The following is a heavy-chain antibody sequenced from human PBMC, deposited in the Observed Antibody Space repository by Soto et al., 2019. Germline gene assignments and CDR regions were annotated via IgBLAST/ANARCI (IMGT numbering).Heavy chain of an antibody. D-gene: IGHD3-10*01. CDR2: IYHSGST. CDR3: ARAYYYGSGSYLPWFDP. CDR1: SGSISSSNW. J-gene: IGHJ5*02. Sequence: PSETLSLTCAVSSGSISSSNWWSWVRQPPGKGLEWIGEIYHSGSTNYNPSLKSRVTISVDKSKNQFSLKLSSVTAADTAVYYCARAYYYGSGSYLPWFDPWGQGTLVTVSS. V-gene: IGHV4-4*02.